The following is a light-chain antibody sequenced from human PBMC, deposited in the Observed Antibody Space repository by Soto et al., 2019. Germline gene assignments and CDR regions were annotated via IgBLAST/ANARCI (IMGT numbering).Light chain of an antibody. V-gene: IGLV1-47*01. CDR2: RNN. J-gene: IGLJ1*01. CDR1: XXNIGSNY. Sequence: QSVLTXTPXXXXXXGQRVTISCSGSXXNIGSNYVYSYKQLPGTAPKLLIHRNNQRPSGVPDRFSGSKSGTSASLAISGLRSEDEADYYCAAWDDSLSGRYVFGTGTKLTVL. CDR3: AAWDDSLSGRYV.